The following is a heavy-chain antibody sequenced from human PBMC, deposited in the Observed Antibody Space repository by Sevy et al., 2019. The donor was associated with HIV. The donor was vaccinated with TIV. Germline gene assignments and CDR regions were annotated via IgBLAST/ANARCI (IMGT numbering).Heavy chain of an antibody. V-gene: IGHV3-23*01. CDR1: GFTFSSYA. CDR3: AKFTYFDWLSPGKYFDY. D-gene: IGHD3-9*01. J-gene: IGHJ4*02. CDR2: FGSSGGST. Sequence: GGSLRLSCAASGFTFSSYAMGWVRQAPGKGLEWVSGFGSSGGSTYYADAVKGRLTISRDNSKNTLYLQMNSLRAEDTAVYYCAKFTYFDWLSPGKYFDYWGQGTLVTVSS.